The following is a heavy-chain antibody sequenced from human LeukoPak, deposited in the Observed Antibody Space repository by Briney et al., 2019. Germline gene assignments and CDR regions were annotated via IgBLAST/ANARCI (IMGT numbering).Heavy chain of an antibody. CDR1: GFTFSTYG. J-gene: IGHJ3*02. CDR3: AKDRLLLARGVIDAFDI. Sequence: GGSLRLSCAASGFTFSTYGMHWVRQAPGKGLEWVAVISYDGDNKYFADSVKGRFTISRDNSKNTLYLQMNSLRAEDTAVYYCAKDRLLLARGVIDAFDIWGQGTMVTVSS. V-gene: IGHV3-30*18. D-gene: IGHD3-10*01. CDR2: ISYDGDNK.